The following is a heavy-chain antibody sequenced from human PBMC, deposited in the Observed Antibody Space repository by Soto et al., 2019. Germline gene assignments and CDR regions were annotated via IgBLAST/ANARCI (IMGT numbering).Heavy chain of an antibody. CDR3: AKYFFVHYGSGSYHNH. CDR1: GFTFSSHA. CDR2: IVGSGGST. J-gene: IGHJ5*02. V-gene: IGHV3-23*01. Sequence: EVQLLESGGGLVQRGGSLRLSCAASGFTFSSHAMSWVRQAPGKGLEWVSAIVGSGGSTYYADSMKGRFTISRDNSKNTLYLQMNSLRAEDTAAYYCAKYFFVHYGSGSYHNHWGQGTLVTVSS. D-gene: IGHD3-10*01.